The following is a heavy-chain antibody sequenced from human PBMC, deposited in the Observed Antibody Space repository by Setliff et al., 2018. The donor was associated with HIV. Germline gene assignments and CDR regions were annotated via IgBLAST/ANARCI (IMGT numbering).Heavy chain of an antibody. CDR2: INTNTGSP. D-gene: IGHD3-10*01. Sequence: ASVKVSCKASGYPFNNYALYWVRQAPGQGFEWMGWINTNTGSPTYAQGFTRRFVLSLDPSVRTAYLQITGLKAEDTAVYYCVRGGDRMQIWSRFPFDIWGQGTRVTVS. J-gene: IGHJ3*02. CDR3: VRGGDRMQIWSRFPFDI. CDR1: GYPFNNYA. V-gene: IGHV7-4-1*02.